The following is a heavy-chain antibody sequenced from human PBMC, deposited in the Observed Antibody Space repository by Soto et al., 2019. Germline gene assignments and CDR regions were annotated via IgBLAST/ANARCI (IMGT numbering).Heavy chain of an antibody. CDR2: IYHSGST. Sequence: QLQLQESGSGLVKPSQTLSLTCAVSGGSISSGGYFWSWIRQPPGKGLEWIVYIYHSGSTYYKPSLKSRVTISVDRSKNQFSLKLSSVTAADTAVYYCARTHDIWGPGKMVTVSS. V-gene: IGHV4-30-2*01. CDR3: ARTHDI. CDR1: GGSISSGGYF. J-gene: IGHJ3*02.